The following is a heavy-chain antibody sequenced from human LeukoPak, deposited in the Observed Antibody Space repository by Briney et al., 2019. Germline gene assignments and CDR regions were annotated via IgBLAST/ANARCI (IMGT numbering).Heavy chain of an antibody. D-gene: IGHD3-9*01. Sequence: ASVKVSCKASGYTFIGYYMHWVRQAPGQGLEWMGWINLNSGGTNYAQKFQDRVTMTRDTSINTAYMELSRLRFDDTAVYYCARSPDILTGENFDYWGQGTLVTVSS. CDR3: ARSPDILTGENFDY. J-gene: IGHJ4*02. V-gene: IGHV1-2*02. CDR1: GYTFIGYY. CDR2: INLNSGGT.